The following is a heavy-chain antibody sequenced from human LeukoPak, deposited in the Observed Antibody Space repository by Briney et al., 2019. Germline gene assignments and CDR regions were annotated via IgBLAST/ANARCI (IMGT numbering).Heavy chain of an antibody. D-gene: IGHD4-17*01. CDR1: GFSIDDYA. CDR2: ISWNSGSV. CDR3: ARGRSWAVTAAQDV. V-gene: IGHV3-9*01. J-gene: IGHJ2*01. Sequence: PGGSLRLSCAASGFSIDDYAMHWVRQVSGKGLEWVSGISWNSGSVVYADSVKGRFTISRDNAKKSVYLRLNSLRVEDSALYFCARGRSWAVTAAQDVWGRGALVTVSS.